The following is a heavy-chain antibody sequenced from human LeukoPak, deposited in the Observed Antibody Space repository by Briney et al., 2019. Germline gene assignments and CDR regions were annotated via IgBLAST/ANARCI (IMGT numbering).Heavy chain of an antibody. CDR2: IQYDGSNK. CDR3: ARSTPSYYYGSGTYGVYFDY. V-gene: IGHV3-30*02. D-gene: IGHD3-10*01. J-gene: IGHJ4*02. CDR1: GFTFNFYG. Sequence: GGSLRLSCAASGFTFNFYGMHWVRQAPGKGLEWVTFIQYDGSNKFYADSVKGRFTISRDNSKNSLYLQLNSLKAEDTAVYYCARSTPSYYYGSGTYGVYFDYWGQGILVTVSS.